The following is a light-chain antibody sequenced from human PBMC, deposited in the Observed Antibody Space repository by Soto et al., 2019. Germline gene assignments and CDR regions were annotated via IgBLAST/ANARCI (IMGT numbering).Light chain of an antibody. Sequence: VLTQSPATLSLPPGERATLSCRASQSVRSNLAWYHQKPGQAPRLLIYGASTRATGIPARFSGSGSGTEFTLTINSLQSEDIAVYYCQQYNNWPRTFGQGTKVDIK. V-gene: IGKV3-15*01. CDR2: GAS. CDR3: QQYNNWPRT. J-gene: IGKJ1*01. CDR1: QSVRSN.